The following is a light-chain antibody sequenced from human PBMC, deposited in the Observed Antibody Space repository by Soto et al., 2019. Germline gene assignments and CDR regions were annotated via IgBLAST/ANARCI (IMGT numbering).Light chain of an antibody. CDR1: SSNVGGNT. CDR2: SNN. Sequence: QAVLTQPPSASGTPGQRVTISCSGSSSNVGGNTVNWYQQLPGTAPKLLIYSNNQRPSGVPDRFSVSKSGTSASLAISGLQSEDEADYYCAAWDDSLDGHVFGTGIKLTVL. V-gene: IGLV1-44*01. CDR3: AAWDDSLDGHV. J-gene: IGLJ1*01.